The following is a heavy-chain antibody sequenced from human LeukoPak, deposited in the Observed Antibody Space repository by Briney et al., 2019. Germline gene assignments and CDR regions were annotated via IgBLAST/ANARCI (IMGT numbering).Heavy chain of an antibody. Sequence: SETLSLTCAVSGGSISSRNWWSWVRQPPGKGLEWIGDISHTGGTSYTPSLKSRVTISVDTSKNQFSLKLSSVTAADTAVYYCARHGTGYKHYGSGVKFDYWGQGTLVTVSS. CDR2: ISHTGGT. CDR1: GGSISSRNW. V-gene: IGHV4-4*02. D-gene: IGHD3-10*01. CDR3: ARHGTGYKHYGSGVKFDY. J-gene: IGHJ4*02.